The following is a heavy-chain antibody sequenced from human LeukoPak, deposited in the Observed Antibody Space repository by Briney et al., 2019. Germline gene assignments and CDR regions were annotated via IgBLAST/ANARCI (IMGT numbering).Heavy chain of an antibody. CDR2: ISYDGSNK. CDR3: ASAPIVVVTAIRGAYFDY. CDR1: GFTFSSYG. Sequence: PGGSLRLSCAASGFTFSSYGMHWVRQAPGKGLEWVAVISYDGSNKYYADSVKGRFTISRDNSKNTLYLQMNSLRAEDTAVYYCASAPIVVVTAIRGAYFDYWGQGTLVTVSS. J-gene: IGHJ4*02. D-gene: IGHD2-21*02. V-gene: IGHV3-30*03.